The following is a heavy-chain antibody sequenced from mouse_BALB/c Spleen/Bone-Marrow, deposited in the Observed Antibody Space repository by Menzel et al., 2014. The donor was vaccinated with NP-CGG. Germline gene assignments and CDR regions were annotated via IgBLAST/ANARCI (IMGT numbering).Heavy chain of an antibody. J-gene: IGHJ2*01. V-gene: IGHV2-6-4*01. CDR1: GFSLSRYS. CDR3: ARNSGTWGFDY. D-gene: IGHD3-2*02. Sequence: MKLMESGPGLVAPSQSLSITCTVSGFSLSRYSVHWFRQPPGKGLEWLGMIWGGGSTDYNSALKSRLSISKDNSKSQVFLKTNSLQTDDTAMYYCARNSGTWGFDYWGQGTTLTVSS. CDR2: IWGGGST.